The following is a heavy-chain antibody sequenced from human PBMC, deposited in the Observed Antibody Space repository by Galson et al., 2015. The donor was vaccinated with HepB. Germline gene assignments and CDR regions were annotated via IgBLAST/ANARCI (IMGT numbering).Heavy chain of an antibody. J-gene: IGHJ3*02. CDR2: FDPEDGET. Sequence: SVKVSCKVSGYTLTELSMHWVRQAPGKGLEWMGGFDPEDGETIYAQKFQGRVTMTEDTSTDTAYLQWSSLKASDTAMYYCARAGVGATTFAFDIWGQGTMVTVSS. D-gene: IGHD1-26*01. CDR3: ARAGVGATTFAFDI. CDR1: GYTLTELS. V-gene: IGHV1-24*01.